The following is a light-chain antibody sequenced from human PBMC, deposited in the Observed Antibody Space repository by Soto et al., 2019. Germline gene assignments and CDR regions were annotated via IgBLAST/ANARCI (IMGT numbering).Light chain of an antibody. CDR1: QGIRSA. V-gene: IGKV1-6*01. J-gene: IGKJ1*01. CDR2: AAS. CDR3: LLDYAYFWA. Sequence: IQITQSPSSLPAPEGDRVTITCRTRQGIRSALGWYQQKPGKVPKLLIYAASTLQSGVPSRFSGSGSGRDFTLTISSLQPEDFATYYCLLDYAYFWAFGQGTKVDIK.